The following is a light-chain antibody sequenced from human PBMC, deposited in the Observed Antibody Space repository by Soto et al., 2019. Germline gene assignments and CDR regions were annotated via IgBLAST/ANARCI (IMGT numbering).Light chain of an antibody. CDR3: QQYKSSYT. J-gene: IGKJ2*01. V-gene: IGKV1-5*01. CDR1: QSICGW. Sequence: DIPMTQSPSTLYASVGDRDTITCRASQSICGWLAWYQQKPGKAPKLLIYDASSLKIGVPSRYIGSGSGTEFALTNSTLQPDDFATYYSQQYKSSYTFGQGTKLEIK. CDR2: DAS.